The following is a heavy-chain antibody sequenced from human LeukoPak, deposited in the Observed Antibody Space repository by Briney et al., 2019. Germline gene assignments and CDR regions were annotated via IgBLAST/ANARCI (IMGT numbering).Heavy chain of an antibody. Sequence: PSETLSLTCAVSGYSISSGYYWGWIRQPPGKGLEWIWTIYHSGSTYYNPSLKSRVTISVDTSMNQFSLKLSSVTAADTAVYYCARHRNSGGYEAFDIWGQGTMLTVSS. CDR1: GYSISSGYY. V-gene: IGHV4-38-2*01. D-gene: IGHD1-26*01. CDR2: IYHSGST. CDR3: ARHRNSGGYEAFDI. J-gene: IGHJ3*02.